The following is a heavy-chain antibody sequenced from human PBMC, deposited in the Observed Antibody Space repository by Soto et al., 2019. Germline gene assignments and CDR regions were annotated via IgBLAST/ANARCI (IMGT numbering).Heavy chain of an antibody. D-gene: IGHD2-2*01. CDR3: VRGRAQLRRGAFDM. J-gene: IGHJ3*02. CDR2: IYNSGST. V-gene: IGHV4-30-2*01. CDR1: GGYISGGYYS. Sequence: QLQLQESGSGLVKPSQTLSLTCAVSGGYISGGYYSWRWIRQPPGKGLEWIGFIYNSGSTYYNSSLKSRVTISVDSSKNQFSLRLNSVTAADTASYYCVRGRAQLRRGAFDMWGQGTMVTVSS.